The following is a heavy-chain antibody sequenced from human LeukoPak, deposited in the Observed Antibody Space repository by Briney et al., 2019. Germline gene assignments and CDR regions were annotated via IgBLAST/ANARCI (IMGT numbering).Heavy chain of an antibody. D-gene: IGHD3-10*02. CDR2: IKRDGSEK. J-gene: IGHJ6*04. CDR3: AELGITMIGGV. V-gene: IGHV3-7*01. CDR1: GGAFSGYY. Sequence: PSETLSLTCAVDGGAFSGYYWSWVRQAPGKGLEWVANIKRDGSEKNYVDSVKGRFTISRDNAKNSLYLQMNSLRAEDTAVYYCAELGITMIGGVWGKGTTVTISS.